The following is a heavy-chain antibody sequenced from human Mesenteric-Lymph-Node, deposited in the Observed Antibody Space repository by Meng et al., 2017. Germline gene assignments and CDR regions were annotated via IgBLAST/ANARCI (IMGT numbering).Heavy chain of an antibody. J-gene: IGHJ5*02. CDR3: ARDRPYFDSNWFDP. Sequence: QVQLVQPGAEVKKPGASVKVSCKASGYTFTSYGISWVRQAPGQGLEWMGWIIVGNDKRKYSQKFQGRVTITRDTSASTAYMEVSSLRSEDTAVYYCARDRPYFDSNWFDPWGQGTLVTVSS. CDR2: IIVGNDKR. V-gene: IGHV1-18*01. CDR1: GYTFTSYG. D-gene: IGHD3-9*01.